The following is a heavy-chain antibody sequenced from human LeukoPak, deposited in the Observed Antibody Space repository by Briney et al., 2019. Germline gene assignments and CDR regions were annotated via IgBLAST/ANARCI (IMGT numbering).Heavy chain of an antibody. V-gene: IGHV4-30-4*01. D-gene: IGHD1-1*01. CDR2: IYYSGTT. J-gene: IGHJ4*02. CDR3: ARALPERRGSSLDY. Sequence: SETLSLTCTVSGGSISSGDYYWSWIRQPPGKGLEWIGYIYYSGTTYYNPSLKSRVTISVDTSKNQFSLKLTSVTAADTAVYYCARALPERRGSSLDYWGQGTLVTVSS. CDR1: GGSISSGDYY.